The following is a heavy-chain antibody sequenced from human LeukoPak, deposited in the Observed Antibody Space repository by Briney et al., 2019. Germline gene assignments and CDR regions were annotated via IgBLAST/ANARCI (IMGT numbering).Heavy chain of an antibody. D-gene: IGHD3-3*01. CDR1: GGSISSGSYY. CDR3: AREGIFGVVTVPAFDI. V-gene: IGHV4-61*02. Sequence: SQTLSLTCTVSGGSISSGSYYWSWIRQPAGKGLEWIGRIYTSGSTNYNPSLKGRVTISVDTSKNQFSLKLSSVTAADTAVYYCAREGIFGVVTVPAFDIWGRGTMVTVSS. J-gene: IGHJ3*02. CDR2: IYTSGST.